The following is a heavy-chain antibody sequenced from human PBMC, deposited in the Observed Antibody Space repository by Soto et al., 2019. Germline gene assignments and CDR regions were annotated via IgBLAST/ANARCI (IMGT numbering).Heavy chain of an antibody. CDR3: ARASGGGVGTTSY. J-gene: IGHJ4*02. D-gene: IGHD1-26*01. CDR2: ISAYNGKT. CDR1: GYTFSNYG. Sequence: QVQLVQSGAEVKKPGASAKVSCKASGYTFSNYGINWMRQVPGQGLEWMGWISAYNGKTNYAQRFQGRVSMTTDTSTNTAYMELTSLRSDDTAVYYCARASGGGVGTTSYWGQGTLVTVPS. V-gene: IGHV1-18*01.